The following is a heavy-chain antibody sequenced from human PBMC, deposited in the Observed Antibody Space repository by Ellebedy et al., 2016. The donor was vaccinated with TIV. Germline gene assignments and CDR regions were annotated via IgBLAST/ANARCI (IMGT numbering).Heavy chain of an antibody. D-gene: IGHD3-22*01. J-gene: IGHJ1*01. CDR1: GDIFRSYA. Sequence: SVKVSCKASGDIFRSYAINWVRQAPGQGLEWMGGIIAVFGTTNYAQKFQGRVTITADEPTSTVYMEVSSLRSEDTSVYYCARVSGYYHGYLQHWGQGTLVIVSS. CDR2: IIAVFGTT. CDR3: ARVSGYYHGYLQH. V-gene: IGHV1-69*13.